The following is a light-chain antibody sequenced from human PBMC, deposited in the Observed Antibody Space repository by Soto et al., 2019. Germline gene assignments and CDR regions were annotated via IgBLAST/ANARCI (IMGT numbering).Light chain of an antibody. Sequence: QSALTQPRSVSGSPGQSVTISCTGTSSDVGGYNYVSWYQQHPDKAPKLMIYDVIKRPSGVPDRFSGSKSGNTASLTISGLQAEDEADYYCCSYAGTWRVFGGGTKVTVL. CDR2: DVI. CDR1: SSDVGGYNY. V-gene: IGLV2-11*01. CDR3: CSYAGTWRV. J-gene: IGLJ3*02.